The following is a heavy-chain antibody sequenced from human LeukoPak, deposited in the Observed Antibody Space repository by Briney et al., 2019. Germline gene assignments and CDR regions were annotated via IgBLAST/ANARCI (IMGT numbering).Heavy chain of an antibody. V-gene: IGHV4-59*01. CDR3: ARDMSPLAF. D-gene: IGHD3-3*02. J-gene: IGHJ4*02. Sequence: PSETLSLTCAVSGGSISTYYWSWIRQPPGKGLEWIGNVFDNGGTYYNPSLKSRVSISIDTSQNQISLKLTSVTAADTAVYYCARDMSPLAFWGQGILVTVSS. CDR1: GGSISTYY. CDR2: VFDNGGT.